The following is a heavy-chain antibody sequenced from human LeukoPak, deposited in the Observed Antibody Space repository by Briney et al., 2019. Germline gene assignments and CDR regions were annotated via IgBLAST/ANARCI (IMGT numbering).Heavy chain of an antibody. V-gene: IGHV4-59*08. CDR3: VRHERGSHLHY. D-gene: IGHD1-26*01. J-gene: IGHJ4*02. CDR1: GGSISSYY. CDR2: IYYSGTT. Sequence: SETLSLSRPLSGGSISSYYWRWVRQPPGEGLEWSGDIYYSGTTNYNPPLKSRDTTSEDTPKNNISPKLTAVTPADPPVYYCVRHERGSHLHYWGERTLVSVS.